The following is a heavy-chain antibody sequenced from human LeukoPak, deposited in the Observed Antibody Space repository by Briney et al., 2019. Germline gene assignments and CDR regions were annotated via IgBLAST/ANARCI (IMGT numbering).Heavy chain of an antibody. J-gene: IGHJ6*03. CDR2: IYYSGST. D-gene: IGHD3-3*01. Sequence: SETLSLTCNVSGGSISSNYWSWIRQPPGKGLEWIGYIYYSGSTNYNPSLKSRVTISVDTSKNQFSLKLSSVTAADTAVYYCARTSGPALYYYYYYMDVWGKGTTVTVSS. CDR3: ARTSGPALYYYYYYMDV. V-gene: IGHV4-59*01. CDR1: GGSISSNY.